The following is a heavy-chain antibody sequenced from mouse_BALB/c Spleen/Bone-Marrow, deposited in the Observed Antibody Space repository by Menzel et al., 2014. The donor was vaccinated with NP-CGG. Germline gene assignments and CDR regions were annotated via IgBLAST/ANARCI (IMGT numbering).Heavy chain of an antibody. CDR3: ARHKLGRWYFDV. CDR2: ISSGGGST. V-gene: IGHV5-12-1*01. D-gene: IGHD4-1*01. J-gene: IGHJ1*01. Sequence: EVQRVESGGGLVKPGGSLKLSCAASGFAFSSYDMSWVRQTPEKRLEWVAYISSGGGSTYYPDTVKGRFTFSRDNAKNTLYLQMSSLKSEDTAMYYCARHKLGRWYFDVWGAGTTVTVSS. CDR1: GFAFSSYD.